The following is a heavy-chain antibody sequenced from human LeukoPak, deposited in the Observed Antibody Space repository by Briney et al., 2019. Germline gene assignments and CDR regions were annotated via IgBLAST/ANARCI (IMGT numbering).Heavy chain of an antibody. CDR1: GFTFSSYS. V-gene: IGHV3-21*01. D-gene: IGHD3-22*01. CDR2: ISSSSSYI. J-gene: IGHJ4*02. CDR3: ARGAMIVGETTYYFDY. Sequence: GGSLRLSCAASGFTFSSYSMNWVRQAPGKGLEWVSSISSSSSYIYYADSVKGRFTISRDNAKNSLYLQMNSLRAEDTAVYYCARGAMIVGETTYYFDYWGQGTLVTVSS.